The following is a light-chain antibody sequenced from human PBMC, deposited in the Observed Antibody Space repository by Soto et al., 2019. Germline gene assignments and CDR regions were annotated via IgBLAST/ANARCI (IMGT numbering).Light chain of an antibody. CDR3: QQGDKMPS. V-gene: IGKV1-39*01. J-gene: IGKJ5*01. CDR2: ATS. Sequence: PLTPSPPSLASYVGNILTLTCRASRNVSIYLNWYQHKPGKGPTLLIHATSNLQIGVPSRFSGSGSGTEFTLTISSLEPEDFGTYYCQQGDKMPSFGQGTRLEIK. CDR1: RNVSIY.